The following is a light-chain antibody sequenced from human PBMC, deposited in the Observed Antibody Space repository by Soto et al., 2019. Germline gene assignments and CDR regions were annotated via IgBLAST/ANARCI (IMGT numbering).Light chain of an antibody. J-gene: IGKJ1*01. CDR3: QQYNNWWT. CDR1: QSVSSK. V-gene: IGKV3-15*01. CDR2: GAS. Sequence: EVVMTQSPATLSVSPVERVTLSCRAIQSVSSKLAWYQQKPGQAPRLLIYGASTRATGIPARFSGSGSGTEFTLTISSLQSEDFAVYYCQQYNNWWTFGQGTKVEIK.